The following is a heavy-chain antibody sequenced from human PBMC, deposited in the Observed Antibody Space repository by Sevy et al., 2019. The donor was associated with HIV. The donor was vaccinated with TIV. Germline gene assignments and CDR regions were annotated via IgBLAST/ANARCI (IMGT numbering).Heavy chain of an antibody. CDR1: GFTFSSDW. V-gene: IGHV3-7*01. D-gene: IGHD4-4*01. J-gene: IGHJ4*02. CDR3: TRDRDYSKDY. CDR2: IKEDGSDK. Sequence: VGSLRLSCAASGFTFSSDWLSWVRQAPGKGLEWVANIKEDGSDKHYVDSVKGRFIISRDNAENSLYLQMNSLRVEDTGVYYCTRDRDYSKDYWGQGTLVTVSS.